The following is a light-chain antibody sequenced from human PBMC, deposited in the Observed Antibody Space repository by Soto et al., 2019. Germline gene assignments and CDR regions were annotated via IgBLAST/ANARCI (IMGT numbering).Light chain of an antibody. CDR2: GNS. Sequence: QPVLTQPPSVSGAPGQRVTISCTGSSSNIGAGYDVHWYQQLPGTAPKVLIYGNSNRPSGVPDRFSGSKSGTSASLAITGLQAEDEADYYCQAYDSSLGGSVFGGGTKVTVL. J-gene: IGLJ3*02. V-gene: IGLV1-40*01. CDR1: SSNIGAGYD. CDR3: QAYDSSLGGSV.